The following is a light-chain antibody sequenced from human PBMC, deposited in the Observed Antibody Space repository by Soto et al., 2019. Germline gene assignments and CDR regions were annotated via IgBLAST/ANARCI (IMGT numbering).Light chain of an antibody. V-gene: IGKV3-15*01. J-gene: IGKJ4*01. CDR1: QSVNSN. CDR3: QQYNNWPPLT. Sequence: EIEMTQSRATLSVSPGERATLSCRASQSVNSNLAWYQQKPGQAPRLLIYGPSTRATGIPARFSGSGSGTEFTLTISSLQSEDFAVYYCQQYNNWPPLTFGGGTKVEIK. CDR2: GPS.